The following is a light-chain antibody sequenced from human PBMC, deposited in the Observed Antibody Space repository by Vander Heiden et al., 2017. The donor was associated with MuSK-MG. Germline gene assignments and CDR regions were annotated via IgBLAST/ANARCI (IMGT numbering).Light chain of an antibody. V-gene: IGKV2-30*02. Sequence: DVVMTQSPLSLPVTLGQPASISCRSSQSLVHSDGNTYLNWFQQRPGQSPRRLIYKVSNRDSGVPDRFSGSGSGTDFTLKISRVEAEDVGVYYCKQGEHWPLTFGHGTKVDIK. CDR1: QSLVHSDGNTY. J-gene: IGKJ3*01. CDR3: KQGEHWPLT. CDR2: KVS.